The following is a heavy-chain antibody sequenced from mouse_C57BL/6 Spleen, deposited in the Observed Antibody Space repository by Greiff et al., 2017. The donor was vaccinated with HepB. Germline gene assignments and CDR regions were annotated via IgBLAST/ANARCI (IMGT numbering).Heavy chain of an antibody. Sequence: EVKLVESGGGLVQSGRSLRLSCATSGFTFSDFYMEWVRQAPGKGLEWIAASRNKANDYTTEYSASVKGRFIVSRDTSQSILYLQMNALRAEDTAIYYCARDLDGLDYWGQGTTLTVSS. CDR3: ARDLDGLDY. J-gene: IGHJ2*01. CDR1: GFTFSDFY. D-gene: IGHD2-3*01. CDR2: SRNKANDYTT. V-gene: IGHV7-1*01.